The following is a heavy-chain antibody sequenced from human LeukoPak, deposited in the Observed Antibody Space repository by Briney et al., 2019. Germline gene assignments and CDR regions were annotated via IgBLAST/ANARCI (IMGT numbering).Heavy chain of an antibody. CDR3: AREDCSSTSCYTRHFDY. Sequence: GGSLRLSCAASGFTFSSHAMSWVRQAPGKGLEWVSGISGSGGSTNYADSVKGRFTISRDNAKNSLYLQMNSLRAEDTAVYYCAREDCSSTSCYTRHFDYWGQGTLVTVSS. CDR1: GFTFSSHA. J-gene: IGHJ4*02. D-gene: IGHD2-2*02. CDR2: ISGSGGST. V-gene: IGHV3-23*01.